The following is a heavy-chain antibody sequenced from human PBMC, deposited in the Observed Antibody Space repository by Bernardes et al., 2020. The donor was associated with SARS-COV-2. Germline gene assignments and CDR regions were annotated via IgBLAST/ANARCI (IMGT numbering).Heavy chain of an antibody. CDR3: TTSLSLIVVVYAFDI. Sequence: ASLKVSCKVSGYTLSALSMHWVRQALGKGLEWMGSFDPEDGEAIYAQKFLGRVTMTADTSTYTSYMELSSLRSDDTAVYYCTTSLSLIVVVYAFDIWGQGATVIVS. CDR2: FDPEDGEA. J-gene: IGHJ3*02. D-gene: IGHD3-22*01. CDR1: GYTLSALS. V-gene: IGHV1-24*01.